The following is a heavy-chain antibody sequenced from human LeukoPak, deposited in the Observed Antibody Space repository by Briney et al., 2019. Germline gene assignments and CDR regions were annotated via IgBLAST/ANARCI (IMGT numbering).Heavy chain of an antibody. Sequence: GASVKVSCKASGGTFRNSGISWVRQATGQGLEWMGWMNPNSGNTGYAQKFQGRVTMTRNTSISTAYMELSSLRSEDTAVYYCALRGPGEFDYWGQGTLVTVSS. V-gene: IGHV1-8*01. D-gene: IGHD3-16*01. CDR2: MNPNSGNT. CDR1: GGTFRNSG. J-gene: IGHJ4*02. CDR3: ALRGPGEFDY.